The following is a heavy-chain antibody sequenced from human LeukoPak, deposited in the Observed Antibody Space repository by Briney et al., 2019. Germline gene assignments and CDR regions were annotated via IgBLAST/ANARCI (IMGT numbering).Heavy chain of an antibody. Sequence: SVKVSCKASGGTFSSYAISWVRQAPGQGLEWMGGIIPIFGTANYAQKFQGRVTITTDESTSTAYMELSSLRSEDTAVYYCASVSGYDFWSGYSIMGDWGQGTLVTVPS. CDR1: GGTFSSYA. CDR2: IIPIFGTA. V-gene: IGHV1-69*05. D-gene: IGHD3-3*01. J-gene: IGHJ4*02. CDR3: ASVSGYDFWSGYSIMGD.